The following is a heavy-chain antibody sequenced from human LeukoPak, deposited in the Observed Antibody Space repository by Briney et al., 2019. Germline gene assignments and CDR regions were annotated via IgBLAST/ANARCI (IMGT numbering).Heavy chain of an antibody. D-gene: IGHD4-11*01. CDR2: INHSGST. CDR1: GGSFSGYY. V-gene: IGHV4-34*01. CDR3: ARGSRVGTVTTNFDY. J-gene: IGHJ4*01. Sequence: SETLSPTSAVYGGSFSGYYWSWIRQPPGKGLEWIGEINHSGSTSYNPSLKSRVTISVDTSKNQFSLKLSSVTAADTAVYYCARGSRVGTVTTNFDYWGQGTLVTVSS.